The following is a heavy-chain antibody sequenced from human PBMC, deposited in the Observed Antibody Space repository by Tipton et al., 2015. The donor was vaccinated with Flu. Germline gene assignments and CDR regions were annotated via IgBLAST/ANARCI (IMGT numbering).Heavy chain of an antibody. Sequence: LRLSCTVSGGSISSSSHYWGWIRQPPGKGLEWIGSIYSSGSATYSPSLKSRVTLSIDTSKNQFALNMISVTAADTAVYFCVRGAGSGTHMVFDFWGEGKLVTVSS. CDR2: IYSSGSA. J-gene: IGHJ4*02. V-gene: IGHV4-61*05. CDR1: GGSISSSSHY. CDR3: VRGAGSGTHMVFDF. D-gene: IGHD3-10*01.